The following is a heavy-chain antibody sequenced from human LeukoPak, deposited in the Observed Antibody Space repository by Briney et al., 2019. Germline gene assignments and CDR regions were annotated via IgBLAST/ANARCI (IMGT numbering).Heavy chain of an antibody. CDR1: GFTFNTYW. CDR3: AKDPYYYGSAAIDY. V-gene: IGHV3-30*18. CDR2: ISYDGSNK. Sequence: GGSLRLSCAASGFTFNTYWMSWVRQAPGKGLEWVAVISYDGSNKYYADSVKGRFTISRDNSKNTLYLQMNSLRAEDTAVYYCAKDPYYYGSAAIDYWGQGTLVTVSS. J-gene: IGHJ4*02. D-gene: IGHD3-10*01.